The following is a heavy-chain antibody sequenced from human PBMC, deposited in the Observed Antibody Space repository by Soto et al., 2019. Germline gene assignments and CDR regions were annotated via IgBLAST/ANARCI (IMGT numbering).Heavy chain of an antibody. CDR2: ISSGSEYI. D-gene: IGHD6-13*01. V-gene: IGHV3-21*01. J-gene: IGHJ6*02. CDR3: ATDGAAGSVMEV. Sequence: EMQLVESGGGLVKPGGSLRLSCAASGFTFSTYGMNWVRQAPGKGLEWVSSISSGSEYIYYADSLKGRRTISGDSARNSLYLQRNSLRAEDTAVYYCATDGAAGSVMEVWGQGTTVTVSS. CDR1: GFTFSTYG.